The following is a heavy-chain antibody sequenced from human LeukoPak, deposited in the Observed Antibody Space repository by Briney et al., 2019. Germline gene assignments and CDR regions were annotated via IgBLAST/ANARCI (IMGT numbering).Heavy chain of an antibody. D-gene: IGHD5-24*01. CDR3: ARRMATVTDAFDI. J-gene: IGHJ3*02. V-gene: IGHV4-59*08. CDR2: VFHSGTT. Sequence: ASETLSLTCNVSGDSLTSHFWSWIRQTPGKGLEWIGYVFHSGTTNYSPSLKSRVTISLDTSKKQFYLRLASVTAADTAVYHCARRMATVTDAFDIWGRGTMASVSS. CDR1: GDSLTSHF.